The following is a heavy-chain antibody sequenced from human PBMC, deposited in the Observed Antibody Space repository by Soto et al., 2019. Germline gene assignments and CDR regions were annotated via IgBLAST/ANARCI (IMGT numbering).Heavy chain of an antibody. D-gene: IGHD2-2*01. CDR2: INNGGDNI. CDR3: AKTFLARYCSSSICYDPADYFDY. J-gene: IGHJ4*02. Sequence: PGGCLRLSCAASGLTFNNYAMSWVRQAPGKGLEWVSSINNGGDNIYYADSVKGRFTISRDNSKSTLYLQMNSLRAEDTAVYYCAKTFLARYCSSSICYDPADYFDYWGQGTLVTVSS. V-gene: IGHV3-23*01. CDR1: GLTFNNYA.